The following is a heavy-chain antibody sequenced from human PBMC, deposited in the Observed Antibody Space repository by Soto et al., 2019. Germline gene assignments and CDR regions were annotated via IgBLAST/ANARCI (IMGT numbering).Heavy chain of an antibody. CDR1: GGSISRTTYY. Sequence: QLQLQESGPGLVEPSETLSLTCTVSGGSISRTTYYWGWIRQSPGKGLEWIGSIYYSGSTYYNPSLRRRVTMSVDTSKNQFSLKLTSVTAADTAVYHCARQGRSYAEPFDYWGQGTLVTVSS. CDR3: ARQGRSYAEPFDY. CDR2: IYYSGST. V-gene: IGHV4-39*01. J-gene: IGHJ4*02. D-gene: IGHD1-26*01.